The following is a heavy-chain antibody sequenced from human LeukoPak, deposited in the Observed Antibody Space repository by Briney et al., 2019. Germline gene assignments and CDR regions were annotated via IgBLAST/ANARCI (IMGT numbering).Heavy chain of an antibody. V-gene: IGHV3-21*01. CDR1: GFTFSSYS. J-gene: IGHJ5*02. CDR2: ISSSKSYI. Sequence: PGGSLRLSCAASGFTFSSYSMNWVRQAPGKGLEWVSSISSSKSYIYYAYSVKGRFTISRDNAKNSLYLQMNSLRAEDTAVYYCARGNLRFDPWGQGTLVTVSS. CDR3: ARGNLRFDP.